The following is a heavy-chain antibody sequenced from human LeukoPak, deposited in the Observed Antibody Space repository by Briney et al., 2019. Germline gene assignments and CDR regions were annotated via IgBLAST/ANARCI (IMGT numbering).Heavy chain of an antibody. CDR1: GGTFSSYA. CDR3: ARDPSYGEVTPFDY. CDR2: IIPIFGTA. D-gene: IGHD5-18*01. Sequence: ASVKVSCKASGGTFSSYAISWVRQAPGQGLEWMGGIIPIFGTANYAQKFQGRVTITADESTSTAYMELSSLRSEDTAVYYCARDPSYGEVTPFDYWGQGTLVTVCS. J-gene: IGHJ4*02. V-gene: IGHV1-69*13.